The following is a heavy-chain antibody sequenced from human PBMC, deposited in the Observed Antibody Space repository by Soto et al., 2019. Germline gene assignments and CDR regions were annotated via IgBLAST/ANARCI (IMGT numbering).Heavy chain of an antibody. V-gene: IGHV4-31*03. CDR1: GGSISSGGYY. CDR2: IYSSGST. CDR3: ARHNYDSSGTAVDV. J-gene: IGHJ6*02. D-gene: IGHD3-22*01. Sequence: QVQLQESGPGLVKPSQTLSLTCTVSGGSISSGGYYWSWIRQHPGKGLEWIGYIYSSGSTYYNPSLKSRVTISVDTSKNQFTLKLSSVTAADTAVYYCARHNYDSSGTAVDVWGQGTTVTVSS.